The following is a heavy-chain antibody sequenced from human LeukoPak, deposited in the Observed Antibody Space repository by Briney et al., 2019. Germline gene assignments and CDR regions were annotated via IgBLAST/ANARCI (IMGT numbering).Heavy chain of an antibody. J-gene: IGHJ4*02. CDR1: GFTFSSYA. CDR2: ISGSGGST. Sequence: HPGGSLRLSCAASGFTFSSYAMSWVRQAPGKGLEWVSAISGSGGSTYYADSVKGRFTISRDNSKNTLYLRMNSLRAEDTAVYYCAKDTYYYDSSGYYTLDYWGQGTLVTVSS. D-gene: IGHD3-22*01. CDR3: AKDTYYYDSSGYYTLDY. V-gene: IGHV3-23*01.